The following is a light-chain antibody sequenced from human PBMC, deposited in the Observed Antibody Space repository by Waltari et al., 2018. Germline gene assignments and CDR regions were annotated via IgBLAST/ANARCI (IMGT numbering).Light chain of an antibody. CDR1: QSVSRF. CDR2: GAS. J-gene: IGKJ1*01. V-gene: IGKV3-20*01. Sequence: EIVLTQSPGTLSLSPGERGTLSCRASQSVSRFLAWYQQKPVQAPRLLIYGASTRANGIPDRFSGSGSGTDFSLTISRLEPEDFAVYYCQKYDRLPATFGQGTKVEIK. CDR3: QKYDRLPAT.